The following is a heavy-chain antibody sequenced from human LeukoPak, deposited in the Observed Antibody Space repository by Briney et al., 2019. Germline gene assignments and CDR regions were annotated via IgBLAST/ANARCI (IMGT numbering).Heavy chain of an antibody. D-gene: IGHD5-24*01. CDR3: ARCPRGWRWLQSAFDY. J-gene: IGHJ4*02. CDR1: GRSFRGYY. Sequence: SETLSLTCAVYGRSFRGYYGSWIRRPPGKGLEWIGEINHRGSTNYHPSLKSRVTISVDTSKNQFSLKLSSVTAADTAFYYCARCPRGWRWLQSAFDYWGQGTLVTVSS. CDR2: INHRGST. V-gene: IGHV4-34*01.